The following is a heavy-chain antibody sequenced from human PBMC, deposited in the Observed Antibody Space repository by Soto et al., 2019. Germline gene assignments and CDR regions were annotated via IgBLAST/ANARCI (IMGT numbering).Heavy chain of an antibody. J-gene: IGHJ4*02. Sequence: GGSLRLSCAASGFTFSSYGMHWVRQAPCKGLEWVAVIWYDGSNKYYADSVKGRFTISRDNSKNTLYLQMNSLRAEDTAVYYCARDKGKKWFGELFYDYWGQGTLVTVSS. D-gene: IGHD3-10*01. CDR1: GFTFSSYG. CDR2: IWYDGSNK. CDR3: ARDKGKKWFGELFYDY. V-gene: IGHV3-33*01.